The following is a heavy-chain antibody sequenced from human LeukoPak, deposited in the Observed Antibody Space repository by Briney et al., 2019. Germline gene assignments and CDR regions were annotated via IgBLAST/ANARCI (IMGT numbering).Heavy chain of an antibody. Sequence: PSETLSLTCTVSGASIGDYYWNWIRQPAGKGLEWIGRIYISGSTNYNPSLKSRVTMSVDTSKNQFSLKLSSVTAADTAVYYCARGEERLGWPVYWGQGTLVTVSS. CDR3: ARGEERLGWPVY. V-gene: IGHV4-4*07. CDR2: IYISGST. J-gene: IGHJ4*02. D-gene: IGHD6-25*01. CDR1: GASIGDYY.